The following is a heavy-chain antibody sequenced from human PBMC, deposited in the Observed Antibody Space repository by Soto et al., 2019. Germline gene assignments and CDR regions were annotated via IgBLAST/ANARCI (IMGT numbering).Heavy chain of an antibody. CDR1: GFTFSSYG. CDR2: ISCTGGST. D-gene: IGHD3-3*01. J-gene: IGHJ4*02. CDR3: AKVLGIWSGVYX. V-gene: IGHV3-23*01. Sequence: GGSLRLSCAASGFTFSSYGMSWVRQAPGKGLECVSGISCTGGSTYYAYSVKGRFTISRDNSKNTLYLQMNSLRAEDTALYYCAKVLGIWSGVYXWGQGTLVTVSX.